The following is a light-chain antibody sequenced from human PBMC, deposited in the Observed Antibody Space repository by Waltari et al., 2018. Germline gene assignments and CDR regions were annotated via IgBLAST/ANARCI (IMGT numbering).Light chain of an antibody. Sequence: DIQMTQSPSSLSASVGDRVTITCRASQSISSYLNWYQQKPGKAPKLLIYGASSLQSGVPSRFSGSGSGTDFTLTISSLQPEDFATYYCQQSYSTPWTLGQGTKVEIK. CDR2: GAS. J-gene: IGKJ1*01. V-gene: IGKV1-39*01. CDR3: QQSYSTPWT. CDR1: QSISSY.